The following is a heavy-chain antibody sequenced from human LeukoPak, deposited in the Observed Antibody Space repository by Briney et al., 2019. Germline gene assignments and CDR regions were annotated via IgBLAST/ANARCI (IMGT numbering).Heavy chain of an antibody. Sequence: GGSLRLSCAASGFTFDDYAMHWVRQAPGKGLEWVSGISWNSGSIGYADSVKGRFTISRVSAKNSLYLQMNSLRAEDTALYYCAKDMSYGNRYFDYWGQGTLVTVSS. J-gene: IGHJ4*02. CDR1: GFTFDDYA. V-gene: IGHV3-9*01. CDR3: AKDMSYGNRYFDY. D-gene: IGHD1-26*01. CDR2: ISWNSGSI.